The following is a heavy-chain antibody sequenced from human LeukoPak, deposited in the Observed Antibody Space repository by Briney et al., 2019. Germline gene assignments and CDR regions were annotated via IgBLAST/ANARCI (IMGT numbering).Heavy chain of an antibody. CDR1: GGSISSSSYY. CDR3: ARQPVTVTTRYYYYYYMDV. V-gene: IGHV4-39*01. Sequence: PSETLSLTCTVSGGSISSSSYYWGWIRQPPGKGLEWIGSIYYSGSTYYNPSLKSRVTISVDTSKNQFSLKLSSVTAADTAVYYCARQPVTVTTRYYYYYYMDVWGKGTTVTVSS. J-gene: IGHJ6*03. D-gene: IGHD4-11*01. CDR2: IYYSGST.